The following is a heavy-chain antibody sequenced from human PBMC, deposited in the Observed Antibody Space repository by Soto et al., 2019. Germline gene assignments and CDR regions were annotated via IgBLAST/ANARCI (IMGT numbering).Heavy chain of an antibody. J-gene: IGHJ4*02. V-gene: IGHV1-8*01. CDR2: VNPNSGNT. Sequence: VQLLQSGAEVKKPGASVKVSCKTSGFTFTSYDINWVRQATGQGLEWMRWVNPNSGNTDYAQKFQGRVTMTRNTSITTAYMELSSLRSEDTAVYYCARVPFVNFGDSVPFDYWGQGTLVTVSS. CDR1: GFTFTSYD. CDR3: ARVPFVNFGDSVPFDY. D-gene: IGHD4-17*01.